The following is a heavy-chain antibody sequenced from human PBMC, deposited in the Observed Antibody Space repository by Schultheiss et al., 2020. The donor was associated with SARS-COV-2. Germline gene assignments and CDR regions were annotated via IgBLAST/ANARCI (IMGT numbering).Heavy chain of an antibody. CDR3: ARRIGGTKDY. V-gene: IGHV3-23*01. Sequence: GGSLRLSCAASGFTLDDYAMSWVRQAPGKGLEWVSALSVIGDTIDYADSVKGRFTISRDISKNTLYLQMNSLRAEDTAIYYCARRIGGTKDYWGQGTLVTVSS. CDR2: LSVIGDTI. CDR1: GFTLDDYA. D-gene: IGHD1-14*01. J-gene: IGHJ4*02.